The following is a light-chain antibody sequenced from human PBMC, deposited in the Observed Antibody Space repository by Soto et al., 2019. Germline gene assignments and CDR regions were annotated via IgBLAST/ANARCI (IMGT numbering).Light chain of an antibody. J-gene: IGKJ3*01. V-gene: IGKV1-9*01. CDR1: QGISNY. CDR3: QQLISYPPA. CDR2: AAY. Sequence: DIQLTQSLSRLSASVGVIVIITSRASQGISNYVAWFQQKPGKAPKALVYAAYTLQSGVTSRLSGSGYGTAVPLTISSLQAEDFATFFCQQLISYPPAFGAGTKVDIK.